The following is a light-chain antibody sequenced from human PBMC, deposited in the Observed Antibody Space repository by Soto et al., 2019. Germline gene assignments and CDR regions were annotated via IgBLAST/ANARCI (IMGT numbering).Light chain of an antibody. CDR3: QQSFSPHIA. V-gene: IGKV3D-20*02. CDR2: DAS. CDR1: QTVRNNY. Sequence: EFVLTQSPGTLSLSPGERATLSCRASQTVRNNYLAWYQQKPGQAPRLLIYDASSRATGIPDRFSGGGSGTDFTLTISRLEPEDFATYYCQQSFSPHIAFGQGTRL. J-gene: IGKJ5*01.